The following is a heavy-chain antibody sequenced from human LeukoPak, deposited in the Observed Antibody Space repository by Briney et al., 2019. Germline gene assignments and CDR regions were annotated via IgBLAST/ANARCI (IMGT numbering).Heavy chain of an antibody. J-gene: IGHJ4*02. CDR1: GGSISSSNW. CDR3: ARDIGYYDSSGYLH. V-gene: IGHV4-4*02. CDR2: IYHSGST. D-gene: IGHD3-22*01. Sequence: SGTLSLTCAVSGGSISSSNWWSWVRQPPGKGLEWIGEIYHSGSTNYNPSFKSRVTISVDKSKNQFSLKLSSVTAADTAVYYCARDIGYYDSSGYLHWGQGTLVTVSS.